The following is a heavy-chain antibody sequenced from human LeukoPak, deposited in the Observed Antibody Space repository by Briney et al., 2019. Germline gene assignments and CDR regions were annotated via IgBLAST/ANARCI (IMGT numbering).Heavy chain of an antibody. Sequence: ASVKVSCKASGYTFTSYDINWVRQATGQGLEWMGWMNPNSGNTGYAQKFQGRVTMTRNTSISTAYMELSSLRSEDTAVYYCARTLSRITIFGVVIRAPRDYYYGMDVWGQGTTVTVSS. CDR2: MNPNSGNT. V-gene: IGHV1-8*01. CDR3: ARTLSRITIFGVVIRAPRDYYYGMDV. CDR1: GYTFTSYD. J-gene: IGHJ6*02. D-gene: IGHD3-3*01.